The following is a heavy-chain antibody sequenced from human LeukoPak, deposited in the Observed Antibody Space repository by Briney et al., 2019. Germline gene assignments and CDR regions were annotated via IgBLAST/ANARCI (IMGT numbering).Heavy chain of an antibody. D-gene: IGHD1-7*01. J-gene: IGHJ4*02. Sequence: GGSLRLSCAASGFTLSSYSMNWVRQASGKGLEWVSSISSSSSYIYYADSVKGRFTISRDNAKNSLYLQMNSLRAEDTAVYYCARDPTGTTEFSWGQGTLVTVSS. CDR2: ISSSSSYI. V-gene: IGHV3-21*01. CDR1: GFTLSSYS. CDR3: ARDPTGTTEFS.